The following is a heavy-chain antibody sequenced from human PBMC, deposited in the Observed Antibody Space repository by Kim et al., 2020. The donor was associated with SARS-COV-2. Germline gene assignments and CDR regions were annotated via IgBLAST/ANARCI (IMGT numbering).Heavy chain of an antibody. CDR2: ISGSGGST. V-gene: IGHV3-23*01. J-gene: IGHJ4*02. CDR3: AKDDWDLYGSGSYAISDY. Sequence: GGSLRLSCAASGFTFNSYAMSWVRQAPGKGLEWVSAISGSGGSTYYADSVKGRFTISRDNSKNTLYLQMNSLRAEDTAVYYCAKDDWDLYGSGSYAISDYCGQGTLVTVSS. D-gene: IGHD3-10*01. CDR1: GFTFNSYA.